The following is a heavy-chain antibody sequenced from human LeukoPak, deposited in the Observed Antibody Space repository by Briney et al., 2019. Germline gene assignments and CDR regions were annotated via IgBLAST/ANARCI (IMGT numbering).Heavy chain of an antibody. Sequence: SETLSLTCAVYGGSFSGYYRSWIRQPPGKGLEWIGEINHSGSTNYNPSLKSRVTISVDTSKNQSSLKLSSVTAADTAVYYCARADLRRPFDYWGQGTLVTVSS. CDR3: ARADLRRPFDY. CDR2: INHSGST. D-gene: IGHD3-3*01. CDR1: GGSFSGYY. V-gene: IGHV4-34*01. J-gene: IGHJ4*02.